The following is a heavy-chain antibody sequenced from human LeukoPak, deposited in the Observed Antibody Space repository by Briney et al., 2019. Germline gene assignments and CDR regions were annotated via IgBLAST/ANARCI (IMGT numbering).Heavy chain of an antibody. CDR2: IYYSGST. D-gene: IGHD5-18*01. CDR1: GGSISSYY. J-gene: IGHJ4*02. V-gene: IGHV4-59*01. CDR3: ARGGSGYSYGHDY. Sequence: SETLSLTCTVSGGSISSYYWSWIRQPPGKGLEWIGYIYYSGSTNYNPSLKSRVTISVDTSKNQFSLKLSSMTAADTAVYYCARGGSGYSYGHDYWGQGTLVTVSS.